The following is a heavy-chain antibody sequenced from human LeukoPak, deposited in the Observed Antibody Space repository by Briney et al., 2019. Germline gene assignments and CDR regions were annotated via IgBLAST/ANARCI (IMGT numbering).Heavy chain of an antibody. D-gene: IGHD4-11*01. CDR1: GGSFSGYY. CDR3: AREGPDYPEGDY. Sequence: SETLSLTCAVYGGSFSGYYWSWIRQPPGKGLEWIGEINHSGSTNYNPSLKSRVTISVDTSKNQFSLKLSSVTAADTAVYYCAREGPDYPEGDYWGQGTLVTVSS. J-gene: IGHJ4*02. V-gene: IGHV4-34*01. CDR2: INHSGST.